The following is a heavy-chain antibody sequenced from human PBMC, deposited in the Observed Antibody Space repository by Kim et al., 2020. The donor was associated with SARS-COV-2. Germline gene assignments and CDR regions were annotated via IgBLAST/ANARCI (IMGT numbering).Heavy chain of an antibody. CDR2: IYSDGST. Sequence: GGSLRLSCAASGFTVSSNYMSWVRQAPGKGLEWVSVIYSDGSTYYADSVKGRFTISRDNSKNTLYLQMNRLKPEDTAVYYCARDLDRGSRPPWGQGTLVTVSS. D-gene: IGHD3-10*01. CDR1: GFTVSSNY. CDR3: ARDLDRGSRPP. V-gene: IGHV3-66*02. J-gene: IGHJ4*02.